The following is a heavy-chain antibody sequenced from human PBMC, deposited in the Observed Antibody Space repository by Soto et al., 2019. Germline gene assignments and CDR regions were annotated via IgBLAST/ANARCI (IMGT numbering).Heavy chain of an antibody. V-gene: IGHV4-30-2*01. J-gene: IGHJ5*02. Sequence: PSETLSLTCAVSGGSISAGCYSWSWIRQPPGKGLEWVGYIYHSESTYYNPSLKSRVTISVDRSKNQFSLNLSSVTAADTAVYYCARADLLTPHNWFDPWGQGTLVTVSS. CDR2: IYHSEST. CDR3: ARADLLTPHNWFDP. CDR1: GGSISAGCYS.